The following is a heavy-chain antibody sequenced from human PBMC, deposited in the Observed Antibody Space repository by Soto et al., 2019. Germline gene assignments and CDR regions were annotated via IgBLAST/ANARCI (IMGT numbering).Heavy chain of an antibody. CDR3: ARDSPYYYDSSGYFVPFDY. J-gene: IGHJ4*02. CDR1: GFTFSSYS. V-gene: IGHV3-48*01. D-gene: IGHD3-22*01. CDR2: ISSSRSTI. Sequence: GGSLRLSCAASGFTFSSYSMNWVRQAPGKGLEWVSYISSSRSTIYYADSVKGRSTISRDNSKNTLYLQMNSLRAEDTAVYYCARDSPYYYDSSGYFVPFDYWGQGTLVTVSS.